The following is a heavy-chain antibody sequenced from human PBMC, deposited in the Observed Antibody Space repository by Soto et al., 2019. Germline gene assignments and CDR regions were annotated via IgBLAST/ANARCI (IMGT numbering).Heavy chain of an antibody. D-gene: IGHD5-12*01. Sequence: QVQLVQSGAEVKKPGASVKVSCKASGYTFTSSGISWVRQAPGQGLEWMGWISAYNGNTNYAQKLQGRVTMTTDTSTSTAYMELRSLRSDDTAVYYCARDIRDIVATIPKFDYWGQGTLVTVSS. CDR2: ISAYNGNT. CDR3: ARDIRDIVATIPKFDY. J-gene: IGHJ4*02. CDR1: GYTFTSSG. V-gene: IGHV1-18*01.